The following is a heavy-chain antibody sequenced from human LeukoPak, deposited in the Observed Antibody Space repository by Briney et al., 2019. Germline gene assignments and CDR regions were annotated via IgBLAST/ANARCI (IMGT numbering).Heavy chain of an antibody. D-gene: IGHD3-3*01. V-gene: IGHV4-39*01. CDR1: GGSISRSSYY. Sequence: SSETLSLTCTVSGGSISRSSYYWAWIRQPPGKGLEWLSNVYYSGNAYYNPSLKTRLTVSVDTSKNQFSLKMRSVTAADTAVYYCATWRNAFDIWGQGAMVTVSS. CDR3: ATWRNAFDI. CDR2: VYYSGNA. J-gene: IGHJ3*02.